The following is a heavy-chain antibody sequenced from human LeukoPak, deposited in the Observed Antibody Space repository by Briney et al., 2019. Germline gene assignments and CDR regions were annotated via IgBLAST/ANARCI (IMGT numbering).Heavy chain of an antibody. D-gene: IGHD3-10*01. J-gene: IGHJ3*02. CDR2: ISSSGSTI. CDR3: ARARRADLRFGEAFRHSKAVRAFDI. Sequence: GGYLRLSCAASGFTFSSYEMNWVRQAPGKGLEWVSYISSSGSTIYYADSVKGRFTISRDNAKNSLYLQMNSLRVEDTAVFYCARARRADLRFGEAFRHSKAVRAFDIWGQGTMVTVSS. V-gene: IGHV3-48*03. CDR1: GFTFSSYE.